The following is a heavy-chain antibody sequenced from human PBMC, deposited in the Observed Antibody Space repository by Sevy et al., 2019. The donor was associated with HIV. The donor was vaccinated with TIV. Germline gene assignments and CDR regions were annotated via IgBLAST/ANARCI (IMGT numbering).Heavy chain of an antibody. CDR2: IYWNDDK. CDR1: GFSLSTSGVG. J-gene: IGHJ6*02. V-gene: IGHV2-5*01. D-gene: IGHD3-3*01. Sequence: SGPTLVKPTQTLTLTCTFSGFSLSTSGVGVGWIRQPPGKALEWLALIYWNDDKRYSPSLKNRLTITKGTYNNQGVLTMTNMDRVDTAAYYCAHSLGSGVLEGLSNGMDVWGQGTTVTVSS. CDR3: AHSLGSGVLEGLSNGMDV.